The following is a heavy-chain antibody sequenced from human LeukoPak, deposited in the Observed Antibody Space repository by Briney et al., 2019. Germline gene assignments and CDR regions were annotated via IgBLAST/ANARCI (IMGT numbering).Heavy chain of an antibody. CDR3: ARNIWFGESADAFDI. J-gene: IGHJ3*02. Sequence: ASVKVSCKASSYTFTNYAFTWVRQAPGQGLEWMGWISAYNGNTNYAQKLQGRVTMTTDTSTSTAYMELRSLRSDDTAVYYCARNIWFGESADAFDIWGQGTMVTVSS. D-gene: IGHD3-10*01. V-gene: IGHV1-18*01. CDR2: ISAYNGNT. CDR1: SYTFTNYA.